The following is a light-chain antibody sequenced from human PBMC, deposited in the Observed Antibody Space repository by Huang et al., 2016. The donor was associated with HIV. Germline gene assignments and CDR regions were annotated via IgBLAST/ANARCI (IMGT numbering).Light chain of an antibody. CDR3: QQYDSPPWT. CDR1: QDIRNQ. CDR2: DAS. V-gene: IGKV1-33*01. J-gene: IGKJ1*01. Sequence: DIQMTQSPSSLSASVGDRVTITCQATQDIRNQLNWYKQEPGKAPKVLIYDASNLEAGVPSRFSGSGSVTDFTFTISSLQPEDIATYYCQQYDSPPWTFGQGTKVEIK.